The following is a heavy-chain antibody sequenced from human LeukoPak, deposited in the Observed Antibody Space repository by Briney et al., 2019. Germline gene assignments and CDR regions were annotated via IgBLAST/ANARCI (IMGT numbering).Heavy chain of an antibody. CDR3: AKVVMVRGVITHPYYYYGMDV. CDR2: ISGSGGST. V-gene: IGHV3-23*01. D-gene: IGHD3-10*01. CDR1: GFTFRTYA. J-gene: IGHJ6*02. Sequence: PGGSLRLSCAASGFTFRTYAMSWVRQAPGKGLEWVSAISGSGGSTYYADSVKGRFTISRDNSKNTLYLQMNSLRAEDTAVYYCAKVVMVRGVITHPYYYYGMDVWGQGTTVTVSS.